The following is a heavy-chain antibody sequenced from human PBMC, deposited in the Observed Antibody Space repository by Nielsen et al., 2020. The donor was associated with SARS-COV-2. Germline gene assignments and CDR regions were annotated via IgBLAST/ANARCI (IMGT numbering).Heavy chain of an antibody. J-gene: IGHJ5*02. CDR2: INPNSGNT. V-gene: IGHV1-8*02. Sequence: ASVKVSCKASGYTFTGYYMHWVRQAPGQGLEWMGWINPNSGNTGYAQKFQGRVTMTRSTSISTAYMELSSLRSEDTAVYYCATRQRIPAAIFGWKYWFDPWGQGTLVTVSS. CDR1: GYTFTGYY. D-gene: IGHD2-2*01. CDR3: ATRQRIPAAIFGWKYWFDP.